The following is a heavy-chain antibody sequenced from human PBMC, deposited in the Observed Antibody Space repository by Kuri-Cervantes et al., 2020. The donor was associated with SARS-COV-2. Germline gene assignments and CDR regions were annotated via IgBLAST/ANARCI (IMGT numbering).Heavy chain of an antibody. J-gene: IGHJ5*02. Sequence: SETLSLTCAISGDSVSSNSAAWSWIRQSPSRGLEWLGRTYYRSKWYNDYAVSVKSRITINPDTSKNQFSLQLSSVTAADTAVYYCARWNHWFDPWGQGTLVTVSS. CDR3: ARWNHWFDP. CDR2: TYYRSKWYN. CDR1: GDSVSSNSAA. V-gene: IGHV6-1*01. D-gene: IGHD1-1*01.